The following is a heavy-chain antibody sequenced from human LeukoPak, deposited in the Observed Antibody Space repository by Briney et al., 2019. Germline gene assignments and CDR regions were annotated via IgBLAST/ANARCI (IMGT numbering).Heavy chain of an antibody. CDR2: IIPIFGTA. J-gene: IGHJ4*02. CDR1: GGTFSSYA. D-gene: IGHD3-9*01. V-gene: IGHV1-69*06. CDR3: ARVGPIRYFELYYFDY. Sequence: ASVKVSCKASGGTFSSYASSWVRQAPGQGLEWMGGIIPIFGTANYAQKFQGRVTITADKSTSTAYMELSRLRSDDTAVYYCARVGPIRYFELYYFDYWGQGTLVTVSS.